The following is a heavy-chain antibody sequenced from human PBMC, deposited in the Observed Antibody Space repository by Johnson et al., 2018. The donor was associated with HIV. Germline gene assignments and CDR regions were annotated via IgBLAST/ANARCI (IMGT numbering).Heavy chain of an antibody. V-gene: IGHV3-9*01. CDR1: GFTFDDYA. CDR2: ISWDSGSI. Sequence: VQLVESGGGLVQPGRSLRLSCAASGFTFDDYAMHWVRQAPGKGLEWVSGISWDSGSIGYADSVKGRFTTSRDNAKNSLYLQMNSLRAEDTAVYYCARDPSPIVGATYAFDLWGQGTMVTVSS. CDR3: ARDPSPIVGATYAFDL. J-gene: IGHJ3*01. D-gene: IGHD1-26*01.